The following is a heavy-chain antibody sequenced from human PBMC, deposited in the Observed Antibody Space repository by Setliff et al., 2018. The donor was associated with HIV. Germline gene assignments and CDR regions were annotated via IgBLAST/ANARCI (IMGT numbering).Heavy chain of an antibody. D-gene: IGHD1-1*01. CDR3: SRAAYDAVDWLDP. J-gene: IGHJ5*02. CDR2: IHTSGRT. Sequence: SETLSLTCAVSSESIVSYYWNWIRQPPGRGLEWIGYIHTSGRTKYNPSLKSRLTILVDTSKKQFSLRLTSVTTADTAVYYCSRAAYDAVDWLDPWGQGTLVTVSS. CDR1: SESIVSYY. V-gene: IGHV4-4*08.